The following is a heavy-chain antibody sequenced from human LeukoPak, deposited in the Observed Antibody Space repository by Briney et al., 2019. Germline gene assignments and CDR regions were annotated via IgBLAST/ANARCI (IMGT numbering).Heavy chain of an antibody. V-gene: IGHV3-66*02. CDR1: GLTVSSNY. CDR2: LYSGGST. J-gene: IGHJ4*02. Sequence: GGSLRLSCEASGLTVSSNYMSWVRQAPGKGLEWVSVLYSGGSTYHADSVKGRFTISRDDSKNTLYLQMNRLRDEDTAVYYCARGPYTSGWWDYFDYWGQGSLVTVSS. CDR3: ARGPYTSGWWDYFDY. D-gene: IGHD6-19*01.